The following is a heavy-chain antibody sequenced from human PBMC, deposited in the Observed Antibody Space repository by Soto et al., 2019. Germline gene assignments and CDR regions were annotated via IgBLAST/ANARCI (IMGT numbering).Heavy chain of an antibody. J-gene: IGHJ5*02. Sequence: EVQLLESGGGLVQPGGSLRLSCAASGFTFSSYAMSWVRQAPGKGLEWVSTISGSGDSTYYADSVKGRFTISRDNSKSTLYLQMNSLRAEDTAVYYCAKDRNDYGGNRCRFAPWGQGSPVTVSS. D-gene: IGHD4-17*01. V-gene: IGHV3-23*01. CDR2: ISGSGDST. CDR1: GFTFSSYA. CDR3: AKDRNDYGGNRCRFAP.